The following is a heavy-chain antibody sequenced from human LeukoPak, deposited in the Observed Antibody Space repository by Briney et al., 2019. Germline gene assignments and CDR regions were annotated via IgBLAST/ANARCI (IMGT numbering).Heavy chain of an antibody. J-gene: IGHJ4*02. Sequence: SETLSPTCAGYGGSLSGYYWSWIRQPPGKGLEWMGEINHSESTNYNPSLKSRVTISVATYKNQLSVKLSSVTAADTAVYYCARVDLVVVTASPDYWGQGTLVTVSS. CDR3: ARVDLVVVTASPDY. D-gene: IGHD2-21*02. V-gene: IGHV4-34*01. CDR1: GGSLSGYY. CDR2: INHSEST.